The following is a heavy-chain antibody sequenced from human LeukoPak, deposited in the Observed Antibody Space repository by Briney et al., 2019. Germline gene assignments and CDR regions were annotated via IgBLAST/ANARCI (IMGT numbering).Heavy chain of an antibody. CDR1: GFTFSEYF. V-gene: IGHV3-11*05. CDR3: ARAPAVAGTGVYYYYTMDV. Sequence: GGSLRLSCAASGFTFSEYFMSWIRQAPGKGLEWVSFICTSYSYTNYADSVKGRFTISRDNAKNSLYLQMNSLRAEDTAVYYCARAPAVAGTGVYYYYTMDVWGQGTTVTVSS. D-gene: IGHD6-13*01. J-gene: IGHJ6*02. CDR2: ICTSYSYT.